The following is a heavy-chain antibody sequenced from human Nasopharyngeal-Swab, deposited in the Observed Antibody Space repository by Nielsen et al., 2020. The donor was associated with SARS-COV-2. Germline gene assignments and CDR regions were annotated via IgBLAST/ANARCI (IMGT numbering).Heavy chain of an antibody. V-gene: IGHV4-59*12. J-gene: IGHJ6*03. D-gene: IGHD2-2*01. Sequence: REAPGKGLEWIGYIYYSGSTNYNPSLKSRVTISVDKSKNQFSLKLSSVTAADTAVYYCARERLGYCSSTSCYGGERYYYYYYMDVWGKGTTVTVSS. CDR2: IYYSGST. CDR3: ARERLGYCSSTSCYGGERYYYYYYMDV.